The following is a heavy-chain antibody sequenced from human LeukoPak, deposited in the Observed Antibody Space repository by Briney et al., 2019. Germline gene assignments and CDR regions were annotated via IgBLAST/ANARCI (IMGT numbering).Heavy chain of an antibody. V-gene: IGHV4-34*01. J-gene: IGHJ4*02. D-gene: IGHD4-11*01. Sequence: PSETLSLTCAVYGGSFSGYYWSWIRQPPGKGLEWIGEINHSGSTNYNPSLKSRVTISVDTSKNQFSLKLSSVTAADTAVYYCASGPKPRPTTALLTTYYFDYWGQGTLVTVSS. CDR1: GGSFSGYY. CDR3: ASGPKPRPTTALLTTYYFDY. CDR2: INHSGST.